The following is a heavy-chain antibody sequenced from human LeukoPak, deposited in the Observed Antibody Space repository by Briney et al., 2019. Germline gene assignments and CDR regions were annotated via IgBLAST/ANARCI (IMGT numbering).Heavy chain of an antibody. J-gene: IGHJ6*02. CDR1: GFTFSSYA. D-gene: IGHD3-10*01. CDR3: ATSMVRGVLIIYYYYGMDV. V-gene: IGHV3-23*01. Sequence: GGSLRLSCAASGFTFSSYAMSWVRQTPGKGLEWVSAITASGGATYYADSVKGRFTVSRGNSKNTLYLQMNSLRAEDTAVYYCATSMVRGVLIIYYYYGMDVWGQGTTVTVSS. CDR2: ITASGGAT.